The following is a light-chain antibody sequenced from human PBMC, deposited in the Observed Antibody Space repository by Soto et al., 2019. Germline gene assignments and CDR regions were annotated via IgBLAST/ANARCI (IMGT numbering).Light chain of an antibody. CDR3: SSYAGTYTWV. Sequence: QSALTQPRSVSGSPGQSVTISCTGTSRDVGGYDYVSWYRQDPGKAPKLMIYNVNKRPSGVPDHFSGAKSGNTASLTISGLQAEDEADYYCSSYAGTYTWVFGGGTKLTVL. CDR2: NVN. V-gene: IGLV2-11*01. J-gene: IGLJ3*02. CDR1: SRDVGGYDY.